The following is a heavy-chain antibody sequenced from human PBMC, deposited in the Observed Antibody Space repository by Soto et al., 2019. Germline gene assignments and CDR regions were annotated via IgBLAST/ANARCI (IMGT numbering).Heavy chain of an antibody. D-gene: IGHD6-6*01. Sequence: QVQLVQYGAEVKKPGSSVKVSCKASGGTFSSYAISWVRQAPGQGLEWMGGIIPIFGTANYAQKFQGRVTITADESTSTAYMELSSLRSEDTAVYYCARSLSAARSPYYYYGMDVWGQGTTVTVSS. J-gene: IGHJ6*02. CDR3: ARSLSAARSPYYYYGMDV. V-gene: IGHV1-69*01. CDR2: IIPIFGTA. CDR1: GGTFSSYA.